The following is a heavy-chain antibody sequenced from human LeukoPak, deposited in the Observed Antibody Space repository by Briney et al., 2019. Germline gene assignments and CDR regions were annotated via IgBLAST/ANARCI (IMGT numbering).Heavy chain of an antibody. J-gene: IGHJ4*02. CDR3: ARGDSIPDY. CDR1: GFTFSSYA. D-gene: IGHD2-21*01. CDR2: ISYDGSNK. Sequence: AGGSLRLSCAASGFTFSSYAMHWVRQAPGKGLEWVAVISYDGSNKYYADSVKGRFTISRDNSKSTLYLQMNSLRAEDTAVYYCARGDSIPDYWGQGTLVTVSS. V-gene: IGHV3-30-3*01.